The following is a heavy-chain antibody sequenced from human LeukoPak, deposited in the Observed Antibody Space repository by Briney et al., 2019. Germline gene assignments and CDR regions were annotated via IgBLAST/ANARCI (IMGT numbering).Heavy chain of an antibody. CDR3: ARWGEAYYDSSGYRFGPYYFDY. D-gene: IGHD3-22*01. Sequence: SETLSLTCVVSDYSISSGYYWGWIRQPPGKGLEWIGNIFHSGTTYYNPSLKSRVTISVDTSKNQFSLKLSSVTAADTAVYYCARWGEAYYDSSGYRFGPYYFDYWGQGTLVTVSS. V-gene: IGHV4-38-2*01. CDR1: DYSISSGYY. J-gene: IGHJ4*02. CDR2: IFHSGTT.